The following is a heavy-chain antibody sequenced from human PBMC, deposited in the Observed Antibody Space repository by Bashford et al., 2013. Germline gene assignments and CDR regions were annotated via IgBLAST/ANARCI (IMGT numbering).Heavy chain of an antibody. CDR3: ARERGSEFDY. CDR1: GFTFSRHW. D-gene: IGHD6-19*01. V-gene: IGHV3-30*03. Sequence: RLSCAASGFTFSRHWMTWVRPGVQGRGVEWVAVISYDGSNKYYADSVKGRFTISRDNAKNSLYLQMNSLRAEDTAVYYCARERGSEFDYWGQGTPVTVSS. J-gene: IGHJ4*02. CDR2: ISYDGSNK.